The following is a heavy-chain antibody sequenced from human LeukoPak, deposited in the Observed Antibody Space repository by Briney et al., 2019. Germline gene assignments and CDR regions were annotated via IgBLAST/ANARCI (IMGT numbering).Heavy chain of an antibody. V-gene: IGHV1-2*02. CDR2: INPNSGGT. CDR3: ARGPAPSGSFPFDY. Sequence: ASVKVSCKASGYTFTGYYMHWVRQAPGQGLEWMGWINPNSGGTNYAQKFQGRVTMTRDTSISTAYMELSRLRSDDTAVYYCARGPAPSGSFPFDYWGQGTLVTVSS. CDR1: GYTFTGYY. J-gene: IGHJ4*02. D-gene: IGHD1-26*01.